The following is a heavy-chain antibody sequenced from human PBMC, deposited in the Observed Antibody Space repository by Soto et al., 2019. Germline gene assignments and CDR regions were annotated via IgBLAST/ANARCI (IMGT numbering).Heavy chain of an antibody. J-gene: IGHJ5*02. CDR2: IIPIFGTA. D-gene: IGHD2-2*01. Sequence: QVQLVQSGAEVKKPGSSVKVSCKASGGTFSSYAISWVRQAPGQGLEWMGVIIPIFGTANYAQKFQGRVTITADESTSKAYMELSSLKSKDTAVYYCARQVYQLLKYNWFDPWGQGTLVTVSS. V-gene: IGHV1-69*01. CDR3: ARQVYQLLKYNWFDP. CDR1: GGTFSSYA.